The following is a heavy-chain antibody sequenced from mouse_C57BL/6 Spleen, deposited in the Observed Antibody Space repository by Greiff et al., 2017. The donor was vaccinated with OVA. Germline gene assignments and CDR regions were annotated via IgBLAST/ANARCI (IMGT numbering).Heavy chain of an antibody. J-gene: IGHJ4*01. CDR2: INPNNGGT. CDR1: GYTFTDYN. CDR3: ARGVITTVPDYYAMDY. D-gene: IGHD1-1*01. V-gene: IGHV1-18*01. Sequence: EVQLQESGPELVKPGASVKIPCKASGYTFTDYNMDWVKQSHGKSLEWIGDINPNNGGTIYNQKFKGKATLTVDKSSSTAYMELRSLTSEDTAVYYCARGVITTVPDYYAMDYWGQGTSVTVSS.